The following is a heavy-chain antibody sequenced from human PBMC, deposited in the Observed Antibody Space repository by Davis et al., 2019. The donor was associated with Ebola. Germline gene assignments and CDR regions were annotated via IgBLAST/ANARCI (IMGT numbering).Heavy chain of an antibody. Sequence: GESLKISCAASGFTFSVYYMSWIRQAPGKGPEWVSGISDSGGSTHYADSVKGRFTISRDNAKNSLYLQMNSLRAEDTAVYYCAREYYYDSSGYSSYWGQGTLVTVSS. CDR2: ISDSGGST. V-gene: IGHV3-11*04. CDR1: GFTFSVYY. J-gene: IGHJ4*02. D-gene: IGHD3-22*01. CDR3: AREYYYDSSGYSSY.